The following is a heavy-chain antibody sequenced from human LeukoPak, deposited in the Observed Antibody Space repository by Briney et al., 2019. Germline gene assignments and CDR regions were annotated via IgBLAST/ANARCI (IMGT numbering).Heavy chain of an antibody. CDR1: GYTFTSYD. V-gene: IGHV1-8*01. D-gene: IGHD2-15*01. Sequence: ASVKVSCKASGYTFTSYDINWVRQATGQGLEWMGWMNPNSGNTGYAQKFQGRVTMTRNTSISTAYMELSSLRSEDTAVYYCARDQYCSGGSCYLGEYYYYGMDVWGQGTTVTVSS. J-gene: IGHJ6*02. CDR2: MNPNSGNT. CDR3: ARDQYCSGGSCYLGEYYYYGMDV.